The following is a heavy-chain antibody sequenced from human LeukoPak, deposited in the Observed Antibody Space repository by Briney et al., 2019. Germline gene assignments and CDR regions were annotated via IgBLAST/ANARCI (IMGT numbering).Heavy chain of an antibody. D-gene: IGHD2-15*01. J-gene: IGHJ4*02. CDR3: ARVLGLTFDY. V-gene: IGHV3-21*01. CDR1: GFTFSSYS. Sequence: GGSLRLSCAASGFTFSSYSMNWARQAPGKGLEWVSSISSSSSYIYYADSVKGRFTISRDNAKNSLYLRMNSLRAEDTAVYYCARVLGLTFDYWGQGTLVTVSS. CDR2: ISSSSSYI.